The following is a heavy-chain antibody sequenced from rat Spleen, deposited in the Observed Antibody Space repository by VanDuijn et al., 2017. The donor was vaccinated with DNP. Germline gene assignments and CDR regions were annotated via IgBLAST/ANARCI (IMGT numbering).Heavy chain of an antibody. CDR1: GFSLTSYG. D-gene: IGHD1-4*01. CDR2: ISPSGGGT. V-gene: IGHV5-19*01. Sequence: VQLKESGPGLVQPSQTLSLTCTVSGFSLTSYGVSWVRQAPTKGLEWVTSISPSGGGTYYRDSVKGRFTISRDNANRTLYLQMDSLRSEDTATYYCATSPGPNWFAYWGQGTLVTVSS. J-gene: IGHJ3*01. CDR3: ATSPGPNWFAY.